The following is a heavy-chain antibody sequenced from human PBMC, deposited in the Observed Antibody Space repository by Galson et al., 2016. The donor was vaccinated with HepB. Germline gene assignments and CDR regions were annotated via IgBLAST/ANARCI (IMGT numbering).Heavy chain of an antibody. CDR3: ARGFWFGESDEL. Sequence: ETLSLTCAGSLSGYSWSWIRQPPGKGLEWIGEINRLGSTNYNPSLQSRVTASVDRSKNQFSLRMYSVTAADTAVYYCARGFWFGESDELWGQGSLVTVSS. CDR1: SLSGYS. D-gene: IGHD3-10*01. V-gene: IGHV4-34*01. CDR2: INRLGST. J-gene: IGHJ4*02.